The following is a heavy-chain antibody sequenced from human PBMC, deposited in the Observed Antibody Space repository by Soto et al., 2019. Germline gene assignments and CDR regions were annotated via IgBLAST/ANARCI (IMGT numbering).Heavy chain of an antibody. V-gene: IGHV4-59*11. CDR2: VYYTGST. CDR1: GGSINNHY. D-gene: IGHD7-27*01. J-gene: IGHJ4*02. Sequence: QVHLQESGPGLVKPSETLSLTCSVSGGSINNHYWSWIRQPPGKGLEWIGYVYYTGSTNYHPSLTSRVTMSGDTSKNQFSLNLTSLTAADTAIYYCARANWYSEYWGQGTLVTVSS. CDR3: ARANWYSEY.